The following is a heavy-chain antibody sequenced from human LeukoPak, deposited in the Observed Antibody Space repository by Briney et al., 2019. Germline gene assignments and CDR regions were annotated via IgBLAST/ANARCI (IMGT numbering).Heavy chain of an antibody. Sequence: GASVKVSCKASGYTFTGCYMHWVRQAPGQGLEWMGWINPNIGDTNSAQKFQGRVTMTRDMSISTAYMELSRLRSDDTAVYYCARIGIWPNNEFDYWGQGTLVTVSS. J-gene: IGHJ4*02. CDR2: INPNIGDT. CDR3: ARIGIWPNNEFDY. D-gene: IGHD1/OR15-1a*01. CDR1: GYTFTGCY. V-gene: IGHV1-2*02.